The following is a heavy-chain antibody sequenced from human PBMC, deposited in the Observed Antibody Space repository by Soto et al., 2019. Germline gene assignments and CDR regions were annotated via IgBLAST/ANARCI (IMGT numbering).Heavy chain of an antibody. D-gene: IGHD5-18*01. CDR1: GYTFTGYY. Sequence: ASVKVSCKASGYTFTGYYMHWVRQAPGQGLEWMGWINPNSGGTNYAQKFQGWVTMTRDTSISTAYMELSRLRSDDTAVYYCARSPDTAMVANYYYYYGMDVWGQGTTVTVSS. J-gene: IGHJ6*02. CDR3: ARSPDTAMVANYYYYYGMDV. CDR2: INPNSGGT. V-gene: IGHV1-2*04.